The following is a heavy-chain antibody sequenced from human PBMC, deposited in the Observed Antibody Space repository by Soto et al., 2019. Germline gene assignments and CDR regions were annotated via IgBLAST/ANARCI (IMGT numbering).Heavy chain of an antibody. D-gene: IGHD6-6*01. CDR1: GGSISSGGYY. Sequence: QVQLQESGPGLVKPSQTLSLTCTVSGGSISSGGYYWSWIRQHPRKGLEWIGYIYYSGSTYYNPSLKSRVTISVDTSKNQFSLKLSSLTAADTAVYYCARDRGWVGSSSSTSAWFDPWGQGTLVTVFS. J-gene: IGHJ5*02. V-gene: IGHV4-31*03. CDR2: IYYSGST. CDR3: ARDRGWVGSSSSTSAWFDP.